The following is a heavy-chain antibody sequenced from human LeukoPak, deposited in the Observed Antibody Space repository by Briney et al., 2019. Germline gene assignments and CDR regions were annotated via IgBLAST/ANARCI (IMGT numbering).Heavy chain of an antibody. Sequence: KPSQTLSLICTVSGGSISSGSYYWSWIRQPDGKGLEWIGRSYIRGSTDYNPSLKSRVTISVDTSKNQFSLKLNSVTAADTAVYYCARIGHGSGSPTNLWGQGTLVTVSS. CDR1: GGSISSGSYY. D-gene: IGHD3-10*01. CDR2: SYIRGST. V-gene: IGHV4-61*02. J-gene: IGHJ5*02. CDR3: ARIGHGSGSPTNL.